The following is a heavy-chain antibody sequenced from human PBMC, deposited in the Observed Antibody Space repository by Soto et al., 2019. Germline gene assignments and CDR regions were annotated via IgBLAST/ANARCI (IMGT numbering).Heavy chain of an antibody. CDR3: ASARISSSARNTGMAV. CDR2: MDPITGGT. Sequence: WPRQAPRMGPEWVALMDPITGGTDYEERLRDRVTMTRDTSINTAYMELWRLRSDDTAIYFCASARISSSARNTGMAVWGHGTTVPVSS. V-gene: IGHV1-2*02. D-gene: IGHD6-25*01. J-gene: IGHJ6*02.